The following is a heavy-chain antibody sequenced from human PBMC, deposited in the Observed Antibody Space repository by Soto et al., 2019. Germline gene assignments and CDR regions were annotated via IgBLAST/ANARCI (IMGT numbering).Heavy chain of an antibody. J-gene: IGHJ4*02. Sequence: SETLSLTCTVSCGSISSYYWSWIRQPPGKGLEWIGYIYYSGSTNYNPSLKSRVTISVDTSKNQFSLKLSSVTAADTAVYYCSRETYYYDSSGYLIDYWGQGTLVTVSS. CDR2: IYYSGST. D-gene: IGHD3-22*01. CDR1: CGSISSYY. V-gene: IGHV4-59*01. CDR3: SRETYYYDSSGYLIDY.